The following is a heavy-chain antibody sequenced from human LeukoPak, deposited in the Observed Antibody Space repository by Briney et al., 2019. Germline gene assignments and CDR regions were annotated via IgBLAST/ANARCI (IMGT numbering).Heavy chain of an antibody. J-gene: IGHJ4*02. CDR2: IWYDGSNK. CDR1: GFTFSNYG. CDR3: AREGRIAARSKFFDY. Sequence: GRSLRLSCAASGFTFSNYGMHWVRQAPGKALECVAVIWYDGSNKYYGDSVKGRFTISRDNSKNTVYLQMNSLRAEDTAVYYCAREGRIAARSKFFDYWGQGTLVTVSS. D-gene: IGHD6-6*01. V-gene: IGHV3-33*01.